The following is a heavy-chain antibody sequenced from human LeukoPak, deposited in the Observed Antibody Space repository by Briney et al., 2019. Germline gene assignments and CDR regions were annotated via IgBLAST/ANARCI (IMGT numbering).Heavy chain of an antibody. Sequence: SETLSLTCTVSGSSISSYYWSWIRQPPGRGLEWIGHIYSSGTTNYNPSLNSRVTISVDTSKNHFSLKLSSVTAADTAVYYCAREATLMGYSSGLGFNYWGQGALVTVSS. CDR1: GSSISSYY. CDR3: AREATLMGYSSGLGFNY. D-gene: IGHD6-19*01. CDR2: IYSSGTT. V-gene: IGHV4-59*01. J-gene: IGHJ4*02.